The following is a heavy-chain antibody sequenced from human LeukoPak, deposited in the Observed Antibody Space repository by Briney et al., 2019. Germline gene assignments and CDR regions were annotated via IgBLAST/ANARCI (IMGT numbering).Heavy chain of an antibody. J-gene: IGHJ4*02. V-gene: IGHV4-39*01. D-gene: IGHD2-2*01. CDR3: ARRPVVGPGAIDY. Sequence: SETLSLTCTVSGGSITSSSYYWGWIRQPPGKGLEWIGSSYYSGSTYYNPSLKSRVTISVDTSKNQFSLKLSSVTAADTAVYYCARRPVVGPGAIDYWGQGTLVTVSS. CDR2: SYYSGST. CDR1: GGSITSSSYY.